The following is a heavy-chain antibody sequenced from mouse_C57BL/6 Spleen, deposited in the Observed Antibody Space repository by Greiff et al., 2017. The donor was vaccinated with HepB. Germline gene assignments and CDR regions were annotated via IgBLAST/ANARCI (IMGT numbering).Heavy chain of an antibody. Sequence: QVQLQQPGAELVKPGASVKLSCKASGYTFTSYWMQWVKQRPGQGLEWIGEIDPSDSYTNYNQKFKGKATLTVDTSSSTAYMQLSSLTSEDSAVYYCARWVVEGFAYWGQGTLVTVSA. CDR1: GYTFTSYW. D-gene: IGHD1-1*01. J-gene: IGHJ3*01. V-gene: IGHV1-50*01. CDR3: ARWVVEGFAY. CDR2: IDPSDSYT.